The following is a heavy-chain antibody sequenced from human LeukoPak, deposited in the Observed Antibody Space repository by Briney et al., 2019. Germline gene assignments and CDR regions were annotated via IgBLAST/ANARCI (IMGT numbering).Heavy chain of an antibody. V-gene: IGHV3-30*04. D-gene: IGHD6-13*01. Sequence: PGRSLRLSCAASGFIFSSHAMHWVRQAPGKGLEWVAVISDDGKKKYYVDSVKGRFTISRDNSKNTLYLQLNSLRTEDTAVYYCARERIPTTGTGWFDPWGQGTLVTVSS. CDR1: GFIFSSHA. CDR2: ISDDGKKK. CDR3: ARERIPTTGTGWFDP. J-gene: IGHJ5*02.